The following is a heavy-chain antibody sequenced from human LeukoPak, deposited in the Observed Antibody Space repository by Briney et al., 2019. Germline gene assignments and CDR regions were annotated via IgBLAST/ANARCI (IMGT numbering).Heavy chain of an antibody. CDR3: ARGGRPDY. CDR2: IKEDGREK. D-gene: IGHD3-10*01. CDR1: GFTFSSYA. V-gene: IGHV3-7*01. Sequence: GGSLRLSCAASGFTFSSYAMSWVRQAPGKGLECVANIKEDGREKYYVDSVKGRFTISRDNAKNSLYLQMSSLRAEDTAVYYCARGGRPDYWGQGTLVTVSS. J-gene: IGHJ4*02.